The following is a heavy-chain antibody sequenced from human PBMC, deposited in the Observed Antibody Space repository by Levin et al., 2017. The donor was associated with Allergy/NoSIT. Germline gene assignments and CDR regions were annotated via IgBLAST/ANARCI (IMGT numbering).Heavy chain of an antibody. V-gene: IGHV1-24*01. J-gene: IGHJ4*02. CDR1: GYTLTELS. Sequence: GESLKISCKVSGYTLTELSMHWVRQAPGKGLEWMGGFDPEDGETIYAQKFQGRVTMTEDTSTDTAYMELSSLRSEDTAVYYCATNYYDSSGYYYVGYWGQGTLVTVSS. CDR2: FDPEDGET. CDR3: ATNYYDSSGYYYVGY. D-gene: IGHD3-22*01.